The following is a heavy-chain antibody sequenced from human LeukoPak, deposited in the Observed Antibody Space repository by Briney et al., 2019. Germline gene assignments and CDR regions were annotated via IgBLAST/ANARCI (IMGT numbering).Heavy chain of an antibody. Sequence: GGSLRLSCAASGFTFSSYSMNWVRQAPGEGLEWVSSISSSSNYIYYADSVKGRFTISRDNAKNSLYLQMNSLRAEDTAVYYCARVTAIFGVVITRIDYWGQGTLVTVSS. CDR2: ISSSSNYI. CDR3: ARVTAIFGVVITRIDY. J-gene: IGHJ4*02. V-gene: IGHV3-21*01. CDR1: GFTFSSYS. D-gene: IGHD3-3*01.